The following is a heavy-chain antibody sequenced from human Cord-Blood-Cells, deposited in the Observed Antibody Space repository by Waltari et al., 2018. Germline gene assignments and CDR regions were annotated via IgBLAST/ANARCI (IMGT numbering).Heavy chain of an antibody. D-gene: IGHD3-3*01. CDR1: GGSISSGDYY. Sequence: QVQLQESGPGLVKPSQTLSLTCTVSGGSISSGDYYWSWIRQPPGKGLEWIGYIYYSGSTDYNPSLKSRFTISVDTSKNQFSLKLSSVTAADTAVYYCARTLPITILGVVIRHDAFDIWGQGTMVTVSS. CDR2: IYYSGST. CDR3: ARTLPITILGVVIRHDAFDI. V-gene: IGHV4-30-4*08. J-gene: IGHJ3*02.